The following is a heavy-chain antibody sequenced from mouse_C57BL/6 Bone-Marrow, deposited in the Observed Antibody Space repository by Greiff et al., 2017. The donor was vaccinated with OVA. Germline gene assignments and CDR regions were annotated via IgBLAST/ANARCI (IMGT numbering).Heavy chain of an antibody. CDR3: ARVGYSKGYYAMDY. CDR1: GYTFTSYW. CDR2: IYPSDSET. J-gene: IGHJ4*01. Sequence: QVQLQQPGAELVRPGSSVKLSCKASGYTFTSYWMDWVKQRPGQGLEWIGNIYPSDSETHYNQKFKDKATLTVDKSSSTAYMQLSSLTSEDSAVYYCARVGYSKGYYAMDYWGQGTSVTVSS. D-gene: IGHD2-5*01. V-gene: IGHV1-61*01.